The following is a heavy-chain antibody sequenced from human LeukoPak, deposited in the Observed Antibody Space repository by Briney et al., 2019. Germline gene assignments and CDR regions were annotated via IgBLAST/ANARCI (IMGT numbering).Heavy chain of an antibody. Sequence: GGSLRLSCAASGFTFSSYAMSWVRQAPGKGLEWVSAISGSGGSTYYADSVKGRFTISRDNAKNSLYLQMNSLRAEDTAVYYCARVISVAGYDYWGQGTLVTVSS. CDR3: ARVISVAGYDY. CDR1: GFTFSSYA. V-gene: IGHV3-23*01. CDR2: ISGSGGST. D-gene: IGHD6-19*01. J-gene: IGHJ4*02.